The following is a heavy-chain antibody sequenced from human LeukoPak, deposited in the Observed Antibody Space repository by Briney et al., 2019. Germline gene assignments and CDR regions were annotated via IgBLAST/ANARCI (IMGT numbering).Heavy chain of an antibody. CDR3: ARDGSLPPIVGATSGDY. J-gene: IGHJ4*02. Sequence: ASVKVSCKASGYTFTGYYMHWVRQAPGRGLEWMGWINPNSGGTNYAQKFQGRVTMTRDTSISTAYMELSRLRSDDTAVYYCARDGSLPPIVGATSGDYWGQGTLVTVSS. CDR1: GYTFTGYY. V-gene: IGHV1-2*02. D-gene: IGHD1-26*01. CDR2: INPNSGGT.